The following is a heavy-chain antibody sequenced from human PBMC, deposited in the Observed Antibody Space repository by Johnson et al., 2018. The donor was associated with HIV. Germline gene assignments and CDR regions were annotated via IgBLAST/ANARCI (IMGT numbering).Heavy chain of an antibody. CDR2: IKQDGSEK. CDR1: GFTVSSNY. D-gene: IGHD7-27*01. CDR3: AREGGNWGRPDAFDL. V-gene: IGHV3-7*01. Sequence: VQLVESGGVVVQPGRSLRLSCAASGFTVSSNYMSWVRQAPGKGLEWVANIKQDGSEKYYVDSVKGRFTISRDNAKNSLYLQMNSLRVEDTAVYYCAREGGNWGRPDAFDLWGQGTMVTVSS. J-gene: IGHJ3*01.